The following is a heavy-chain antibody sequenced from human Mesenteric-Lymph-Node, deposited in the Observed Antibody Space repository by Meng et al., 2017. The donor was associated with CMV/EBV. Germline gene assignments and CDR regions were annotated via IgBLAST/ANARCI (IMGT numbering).Heavy chain of an antibody. CDR1: GFTFSNYN. V-gene: IGHV3-21*04. J-gene: IGHJ4*02. Sequence: GESLKISCAASGFTFSNYNMNWVRQAPGKGLEWVSSISGSSRDIYYADSVKGRFTISRDNSKNSLYLQMNSLRTEDTALYFCGKDTLDRTGQIDYWGQGTLVTVSS. D-gene: IGHD3/OR15-3a*01. CDR3: GKDTLDRTGQIDY. CDR2: ISGSSRDI.